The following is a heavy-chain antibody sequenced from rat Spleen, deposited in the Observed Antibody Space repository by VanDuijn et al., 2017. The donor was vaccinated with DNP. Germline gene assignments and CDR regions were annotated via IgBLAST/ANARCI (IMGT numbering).Heavy chain of an antibody. J-gene: IGHJ2*01. CDR2: ITSSGGST. Sequence: EVQVVESGGDLVQPGRSLKLSCVDPGFTFNNYWMTWIRQVPGKGLEWVASITSSGGSTYYPDSVKGRFTISRDNAKNTLYLQMNSLRSEDMATYYCARWYNSGYYFDYWGQGVMVTVSS. V-gene: IGHV5-31*01. CDR3: ARWYNSGYYFDY. D-gene: IGHD4-3*01. CDR1: GFTFNNYW.